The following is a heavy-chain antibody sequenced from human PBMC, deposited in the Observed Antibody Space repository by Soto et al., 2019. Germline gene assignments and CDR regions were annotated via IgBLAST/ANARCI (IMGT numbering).Heavy chain of an antibody. V-gene: IGHV3-23*01. Sequence: GGSLRLSCAASGFTFSSYAMSWVRQAPGKGLEWVSAISGSGGSTYYADSVKGRFTISRDNSKNTLYLQMNSLRAEDTAVYYCAKWSVSGVDYYYYGMDVWGQGTTVTVSS. CDR2: ISGSGGST. CDR1: GFTFSSYA. CDR3: AKWSVSGVDYYYYGMDV. J-gene: IGHJ6*02. D-gene: IGHD1-26*01.